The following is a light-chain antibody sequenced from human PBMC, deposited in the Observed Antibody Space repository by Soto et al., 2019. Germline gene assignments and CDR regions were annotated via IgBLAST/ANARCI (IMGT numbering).Light chain of an antibody. J-gene: IGKJ1*01. V-gene: IGKV3D-20*01. CDR3: QQYGSSPRT. CDR2: DAS. Sequence: EVVVKISVATLSLSPGERATLSCGASQNIPNNYLAWYQQKPGLAPRLLIYDASSRATGIPDRFSGSGSGTDFTLTISRLEPEDFAVYYCQQYGSSPRTFGQGTKVDNK. CDR1: QNIPNNY.